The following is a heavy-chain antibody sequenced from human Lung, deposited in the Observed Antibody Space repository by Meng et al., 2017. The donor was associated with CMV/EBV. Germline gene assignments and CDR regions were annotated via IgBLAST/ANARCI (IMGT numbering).Heavy chain of an antibody. CDR1: GVSISTDNW. D-gene: IGHD1-26*01. CDR2: IYRSGST. J-gene: IGHJ4*02. CDR3: AKEWLDATTGQFDY. V-gene: IGHV4-4*02. Sequence: SETLSLXXAASGVSISTDNWWSWVRQPPGKGLEWIGEIYRSGSTNYSPSLKSRVTISIDRSKNQFSLRLTSVTAADTAVYYCAKEWLDATTGQFDYWGQGTXVTVSS.